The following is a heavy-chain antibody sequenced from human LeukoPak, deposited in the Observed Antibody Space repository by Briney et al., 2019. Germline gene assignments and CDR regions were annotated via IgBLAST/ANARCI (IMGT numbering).Heavy chain of an antibody. J-gene: IGHJ5*02. V-gene: IGHV1-18*01. CDR3: ATGNYYDSSGYYYVYT. D-gene: IGHD3-22*01. CDR2: ISAYNGNT. CDR1: GYTFTSYG. Sequence: ASVKVSCKASGYTFTSYGISWVRQAPGQGLEWMGWISAYNGNTNYAQKLQGRVTMTTDTSTSTAYMELRSLRSDDTAVYYCATGNYYDSSGYYYVYTWGQGTLVTVSS.